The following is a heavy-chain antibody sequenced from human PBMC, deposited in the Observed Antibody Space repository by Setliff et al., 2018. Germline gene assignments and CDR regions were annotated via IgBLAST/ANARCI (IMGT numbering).Heavy chain of an antibody. CDR1: GGSISSMSYY. Sequence: ETLSLTCTVSGGSISSMSYYWGWIRQPPGKGLEWIGSIYHSGSSYYNSSLKTRVTMSVDPSKSQFALNLRSVTAADTAVYYCVRDRTAYSYGLDVWAQGTTVTVSS. CDR3: VRDRTAYSYGLDV. V-gene: IGHV4-39*06. D-gene: IGHD5-18*01. CDR2: IYHSGSS. J-gene: IGHJ6*02.